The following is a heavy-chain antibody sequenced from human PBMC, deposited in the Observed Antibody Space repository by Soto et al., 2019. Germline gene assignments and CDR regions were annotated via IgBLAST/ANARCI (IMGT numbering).Heavy chain of an antibody. V-gene: IGHV4-59*01. CDR3: ARVREYNWNYKHGFDP. D-gene: IGHD1-7*01. J-gene: IGHJ5*02. Sequence: SETLSLTCTVAGGTISSYYWSWIRQPQGKGLEWIGYIYYSGSTNYNPSLKSRVTISVDTSKNQFSLKLSSVTAADTAVYYCARVREYNWNYKHGFDPWGQGTLVTVSS. CDR2: IYYSGST. CDR1: GGTISSYY.